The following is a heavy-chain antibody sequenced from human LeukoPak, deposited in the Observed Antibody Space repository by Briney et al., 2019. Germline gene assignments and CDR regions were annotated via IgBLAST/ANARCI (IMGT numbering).Heavy chain of an antibody. V-gene: IGHV3-48*03. CDR3: ARDTEGVPYYHYYYMGV. D-gene: IGHD3-16*01. Sequence: GGSLRLSCAASGFTFSSYEMNWVRQAPGKGLEWVSYISSSGSTIYYADSVKGRFTISRDNAKNSLYLQMNSLRAEDTAVYYCARDTEGVPYYHYYYMGVWGKGTTVTVSS. CDR2: ISSSGSTI. CDR1: GFTFSSYE. J-gene: IGHJ6*03.